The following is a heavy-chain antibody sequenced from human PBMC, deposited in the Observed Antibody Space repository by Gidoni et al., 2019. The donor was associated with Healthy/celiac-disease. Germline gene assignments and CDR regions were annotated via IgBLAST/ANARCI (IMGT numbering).Heavy chain of an antibody. CDR2: INHSGST. V-gene: IGHV4-34*01. Sequence: QVQLQQWRAGLLKPSETLSLPCAVSGGSFSGYYSRWLRQPPGKGLEWIGEINHSGSTNYNPSLKSRVTISGDTSKNQFSLKLSSVTAADTAVYYCARGGLTFDYWGQGTLVTVSS. CDR3: ARGGLTFDY. J-gene: IGHJ4*02. D-gene: IGHD7-27*01. CDR1: GGSFSGYY.